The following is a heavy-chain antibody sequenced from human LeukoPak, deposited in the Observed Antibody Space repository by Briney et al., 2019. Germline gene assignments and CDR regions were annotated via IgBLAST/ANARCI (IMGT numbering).Heavy chain of an antibody. Sequence: GGSLRLSCAASGFTVSSNYMSWVRQAPGKGLEWVANIKQDGSEKYYVDSVKGRFTISRDNAKNSLYLQMNSLRAEDTAVYYCARDRAVDYWGQGTLVTVSS. CDR1: GFTVSSNY. D-gene: IGHD4/OR15-4a*01. J-gene: IGHJ4*02. V-gene: IGHV3-7*01. CDR3: ARDRAVDY. CDR2: IKQDGSEK.